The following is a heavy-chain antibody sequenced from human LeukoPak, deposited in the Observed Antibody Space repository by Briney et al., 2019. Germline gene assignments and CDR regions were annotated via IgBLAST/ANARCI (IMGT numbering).Heavy chain of an antibody. J-gene: IGHJ6*03. V-gene: IGHV4-34*01. D-gene: IGHD6-13*01. CDR2: INQSGTI. Sequence: SETLSLTCAVSGGSFSGFYWTWIRQFPGKGLEWVGEINQSGTINYNPSLKSRVTVSVDTSNNQFSLKLSSVTAADAAVYYCARVKSGNWYSGPRSGFVSYYYMDVWGKGTTVTISS. CDR1: GGSFSGFY. CDR3: ARVKSGNWYSGPRSGFVSYYYMDV.